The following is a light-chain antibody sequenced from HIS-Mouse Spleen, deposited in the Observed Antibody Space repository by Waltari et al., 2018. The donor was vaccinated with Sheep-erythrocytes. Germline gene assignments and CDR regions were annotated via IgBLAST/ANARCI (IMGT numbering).Light chain of an antibody. CDR1: QSISSW. V-gene: IGKV1-5*03. Sequence: DIQMTQSPSTLSASLGTKVPITCRASQSISSWLAWYQQKPGKAPKLLIYKASSLESGVPSRFSGSGSGTEFTLTISSLQPDDFATYYCQQYNSYSTWTFGQGTKVEIK. J-gene: IGKJ1*01. CDR2: KAS. CDR3: QQYNSYSTWT.